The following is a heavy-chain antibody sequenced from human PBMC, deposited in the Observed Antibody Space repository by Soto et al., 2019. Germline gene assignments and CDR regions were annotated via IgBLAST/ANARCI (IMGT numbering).Heavy chain of an antibody. Sequence: GSLRLSCAASGFIFSDYYMSWIRQAPGKGLEWLAYISRDGNAIFYADSVIGRFTVSRDNAKNSLFLQMDDLRAEDTAMFFCARGAEMSSLTKWFDPWGQGTLVTVSS. CDR2: ISRDGNAI. V-gene: IGHV3-11*01. D-gene: IGHD1-1*01. J-gene: IGHJ5*02. CDR3: ARGAEMSSLTKWFDP. CDR1: GFIFSDYY.